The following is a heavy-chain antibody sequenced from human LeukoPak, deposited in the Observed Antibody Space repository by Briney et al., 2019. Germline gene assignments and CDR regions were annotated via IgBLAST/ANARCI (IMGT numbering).Heavy chain of an antibody. CDR1: GFTFTSST. Sequence: ASVKVSCKASGFTFTSSTIQWVRQARGQRLEWIGWIVVGSGNTKYAQKFQERVIITRDMSTTTVYMELSSLRSEDTAVYYCAGTPWFGELTLDYWGQGTLVTVRS. J-gene: IGHJ4*02. D-gene: IGHD3-10*01. CDR2: IVVGSGNT. V-gene: IGHV1-58*02. CDR3: AGTPWFGELTLDY.